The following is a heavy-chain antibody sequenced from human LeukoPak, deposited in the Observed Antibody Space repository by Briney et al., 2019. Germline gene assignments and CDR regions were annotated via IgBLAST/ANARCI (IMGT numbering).Heavy chain of an antibody. V-gene: IGHV3-74*01. D-gene: IGHD6-19*01. CDR1: GFTFSSYW. CDR3: ARGRQKYSSGWHLYADY. CDR2: INSDGSST. Sequence: HPGGSLRLSCAASGFTFSSYWMHWVRQAPGKGLVWVSRINSDGSSTSYADSVKGRFTISRDNAKNTLYLQMNSLRAEDTAVYYCARGRQKYSSGWHLYADYWGQGTLVTVSS. J-gene: IGHJ4*02.